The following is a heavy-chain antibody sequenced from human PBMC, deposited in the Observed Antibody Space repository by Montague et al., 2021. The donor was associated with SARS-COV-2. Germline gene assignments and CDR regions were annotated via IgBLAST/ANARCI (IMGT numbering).Heavy chain of an antibody. J-gene: IGHJ4*02. CDR2: IYYSGST. D-gene: IGHD3-22*01. V-gene: IGHV4-39*02. Sequence: SETLSLTCTVSGGSISSSIYYWAWIRQPPGKGLEWIGSIYYSGSTYYNPSLKSRVTISVVTSKNHFTLKLSSVTAAETAVYYCARVKRDFDSSGSRSGGYYWGQGTLVTVSS. CDR1: GGSISSSIYY. CDR3: ARVKRDFDSSGSRSGGYY.